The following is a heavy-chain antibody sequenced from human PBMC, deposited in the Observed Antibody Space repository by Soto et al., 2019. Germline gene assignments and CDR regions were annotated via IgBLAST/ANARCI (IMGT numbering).Heavy chain of an antibody. CDR1: GLSISSYC. D-gene: IGHD2-2*01. J-gene: IGHJ5*02. V-gene: IGHV3-30*18. CDR2: ISYDGSNK. Sequence: AAGLSISSYCTHWVSPAPGKGLEWVAVISYDGSNKYYADSVKGRFTISRDNSKNTLYLQMNSLRAEDTAVYYCAKDRFAYCSSTSCYARGLDPWGQGTLVTVSS. CDR3: AKDRFAYCSSTSCYARGLDP.